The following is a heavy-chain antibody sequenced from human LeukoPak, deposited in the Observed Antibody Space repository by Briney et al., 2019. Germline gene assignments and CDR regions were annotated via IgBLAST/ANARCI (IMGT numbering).Heavy chain of an antibody. D-gene: IGHD6-6*01. CDR2: INPNSGDT. CDR3: ARGDLVRHYYYMDV. J-gene: IGHJ6*03. Sequence: ASVKVSCKASGYTFTGYYMHWVRQAPGQGLEWMGWINPNSGDTNYAQKFQGRVTMTRDTSISTAYMELSGLRSDDTAVYYCARGDLVRHYYYMDVWGKGTTVTVSS. V-gene: IGHV1-2*02. CDR1: GYTFTGYY.